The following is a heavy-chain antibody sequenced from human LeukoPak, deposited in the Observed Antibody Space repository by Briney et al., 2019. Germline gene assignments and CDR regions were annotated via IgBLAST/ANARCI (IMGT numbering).Heavy chain of an antibody. CDR1: GGSFSGYY. D-gene: IGHD6-6*01. Sequence: PSETLSLTCAVYGGSFSGYYWSWIRQPPGKGLEWIGEINHSGSTNYNPSLKSRVTISVDTSKNQFSLKLSSVTAADTAVYYCARGSSPENYYYYYMDVWGKGTTVTVS. V-gene: IGHV4-34*01. CDR2: INHSGST. J-gene: IGHJ6*03. CDR3: ARGSSPENYYYYYMDV.